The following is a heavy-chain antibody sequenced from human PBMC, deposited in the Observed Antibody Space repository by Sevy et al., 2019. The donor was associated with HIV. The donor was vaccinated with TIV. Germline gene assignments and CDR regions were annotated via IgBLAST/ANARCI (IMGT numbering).Heavy chain of an antibody. Sequence: GGSLRLSCTASGFTFSAYSMNWVRQAPGKGLEWLSYISTGTDHIYYADSAKGRFTISRDDDKKSVYLEMKSLRDQDTALYYCVRRGVDAYNVYFDLWGQGTLVTVSS. D-gene: IGHD3-10*01. CDR2: ISTGTDHI. CDR1: GFTFSAYS. V-gene: IGHV3-21*05. CDR3: VRRGVDAYNVYFDL. J-gene: IGHJ4*02.